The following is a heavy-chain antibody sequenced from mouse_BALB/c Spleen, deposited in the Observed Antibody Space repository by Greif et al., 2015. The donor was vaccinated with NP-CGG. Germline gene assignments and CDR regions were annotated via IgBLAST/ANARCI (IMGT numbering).Heavy chain of an antibody. Sequence: EVMLVESGGGLVQPGGSRKLSCAASGFTFSSFGMHWVRQAPEKGLEWVAYISSGSSTIYYADTVKGRFTISRDNPKNTLFLQMTSLRSEDTAMYYCAGLFDYWGQGTTLTVSS. CDR1: GFTFSSFG. CDR3: AGLFDY. J-gene: IGHJ2*01. CDR2: ISSGSSTI. V-gene: IGHV5-17*02.